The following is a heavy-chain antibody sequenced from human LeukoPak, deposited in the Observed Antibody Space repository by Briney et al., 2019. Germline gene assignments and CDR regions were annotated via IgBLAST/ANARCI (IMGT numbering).Heavy chain of an antibody. V-gene: IGHV4-38-2*01. CDR2: IYHSGST. Sequence: SETLSLTCAVSGYSISSGYYWGWIRQPPGKGPEWIGSIYHSGSTYYNPSLKSRVTISVDTSKNQFSLKLSSVTAADTAVYYCARALGTRSGYFDLWGRGTLVTVSS. D-gene: IGHD3-10*01. CDR3: ARALGTRSGYFDL. J-gene: IGHJ2*01. CDR1: GYSISSGYY.